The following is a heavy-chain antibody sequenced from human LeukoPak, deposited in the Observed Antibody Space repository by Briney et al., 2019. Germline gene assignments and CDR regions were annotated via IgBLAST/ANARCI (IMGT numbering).Heavy chain of an antibody. CDR2: ISWSSGII. J-gene: IGHJ3*02. CDR1: GFTFDDHG. D-gene: IGHD3-3*01. Sequence: GGSLRRSCAASGFTFDDHGMHWVRQAPGKGLEWGSGISWSSGIIGYADSVKGRFTISRDNAKNSLYLQMDSLRAEDTALYYCAKDTGRPTDAITMEDNAFDIWGQGTMVTVSS. V-gene: IGHV3-9*01. CDR3: AKDTGRPTDAITMEDNAFDI.